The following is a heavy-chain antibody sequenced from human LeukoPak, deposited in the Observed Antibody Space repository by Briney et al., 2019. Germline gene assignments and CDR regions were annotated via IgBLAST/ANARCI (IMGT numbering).Heavy chain of an antibody. J-gene: IGHJ5*02. Sequence: PGGSLRLSCAASGFTFSSYGMHWVRQAPGKGLEWVAFIRYDGSNKYYADSVKGRFTISRDNSKNTLYLQMNSLRAEDTAVYYCARDAAAAGTWWFDPWGQGILVTVSS. D-gene: IGHD6-13*01. CDR2: IRYDGSNK. V-gene: IGHV3-30*02. CDR1: GFTFSSYG. CDR3: ARDAAAAGTWWFDP.